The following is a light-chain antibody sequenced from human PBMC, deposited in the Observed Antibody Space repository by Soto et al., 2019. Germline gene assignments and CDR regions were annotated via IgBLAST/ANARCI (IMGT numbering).Light chain of an antibody. CDR2: GAS. V-gene: IGKV3-20*01. Sequence: VVLTQSPATLSLSPGERATLSCRANQPVSANYLAWYQQKPGQAPRLLIYGASSRANGIPDRFSGSGSGTDFTLTISRLEPEDFAVFYCHQYGSSPFTFGPGTKVDIK. CDR3: HQYGSSPFT. CDR1: QPVSANY. J-gene: IGKJ3*01.